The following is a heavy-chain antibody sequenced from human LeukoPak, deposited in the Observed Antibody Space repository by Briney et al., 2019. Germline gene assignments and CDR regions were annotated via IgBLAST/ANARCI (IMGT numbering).Heavy chain of an antibody. V-gene: IGHV3-11*01. Sequence: GGSLRLSCAASGFTFSDYYMSWIRQAPGKGLEWVSYISSSGSTIYYADSVKGRFTISRDNAKNSLYLQMNSLRAEDTAVYYCARLQCDSSTSCYSGWGMDVWGQGTTVTVSS. CDR3: ARLQCDSSTSCYSGWGMDV. CDR2: ISSSGSTI. D-gene: IGHD2-2*01. J-gene: IGHJ6*02. CDR1: GFTFSDYY.